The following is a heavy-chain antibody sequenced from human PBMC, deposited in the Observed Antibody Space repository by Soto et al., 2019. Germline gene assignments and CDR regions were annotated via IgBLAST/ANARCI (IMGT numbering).Heavy chain of an antibody. Sequence: SETLSLSCTGSGGSISSYYWIWIRLPPGKGLEWIGYIYYSGSTNYNPSLKSRVTISVDTSKNQFTLKLSSVTAADTAVYYCARGATYYDFLTRYTARNNWFDPWAQGPLVTVS. CDR2: IYYSGST. J-gene: IGHJ5*02. D-gene: IGHD3-9*01. CDR1: GGSISSYY. V-gene: IGHV4-59*01. CDR3: ARGATYYDFLTRYTARNNWFDP.